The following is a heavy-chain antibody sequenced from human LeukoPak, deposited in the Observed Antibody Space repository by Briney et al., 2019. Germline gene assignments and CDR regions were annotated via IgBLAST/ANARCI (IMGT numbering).Heavy chain of an antibody. V-gene: IGHV3-7*01. CDR2: IKQDGSEK. CDR3: ARENSSSPTGLYYYYYMDV. J-gene: IGHJ6*03. D-gene: IGHD6-6*01. Sequence: AGGSLRLSCAASGFTFSSYWMSWARQAPGKGLGWVANIKQDGSEKYYVDPVKGRFTISRDNAKNSLYLQMNSLRAEDMAVYYCARENSSSPTGLYYYYYMDVWGKGTTVTVSS. CDR1: GFTFSSYW.